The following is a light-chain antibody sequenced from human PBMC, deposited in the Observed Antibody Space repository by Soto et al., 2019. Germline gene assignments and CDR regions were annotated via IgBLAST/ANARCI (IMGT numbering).Light chain of an antibody. Sequence: EVVLTQSPATLSLSPGERATLSCRASQSVDSSLAWYQQKLGQAPRLLSYDASNRATGIPGRFRGSGSGTDFTLTISSLEPEDFAVYYCQQRGAFGQGTKVEIK. V-gene: IGKV3-11*01. CDR1: QSVDSS. J-gene: IGKJ2*01. CDR2: DAS. CDR3: QQRGA.